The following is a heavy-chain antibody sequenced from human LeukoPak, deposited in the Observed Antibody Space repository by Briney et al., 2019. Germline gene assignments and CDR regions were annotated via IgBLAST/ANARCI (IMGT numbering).Heavy chain of an antibody. CDR3: ARYDSVVGAARGGRDY. Sequence: SVKVSCKASGGTFSSYAISWVRQAPGQGLEWMGGIIPIFGTANYAQKFQGRVTITTDESTSTAYVELRSLRSDDTAVYYCARYDSVVGAARGGRDYWGQGTLVTVSS. D-gene: IGHD1-26*01. CDR1: GGTFSSYA. J-gene: IGHJ4*02. CDR2: IIPIFGTA. V-gene: IGHV1-69*05.